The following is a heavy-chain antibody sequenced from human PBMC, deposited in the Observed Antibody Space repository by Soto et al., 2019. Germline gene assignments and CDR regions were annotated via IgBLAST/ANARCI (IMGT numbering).Heavy chain of an antibody. CDR3: ARFHDFWSGYYRAPDAFDI. V-gene: IGHV3-11*01. J-gene: IGHJ3*02. CDR2: ISSSGSTI. CDR1: GFTFSDYY. D-gene: IGHD3-3*01. Sequence: QVQLVESGGGLVKPGGSLRLSCAASGFTFSDYYMSWIRQAPGKGLEWVSYISSSGSTIYYADSVKGRFTISRDNAKNSLYLQMNSLRAEDTAVYYCARFHDFWSGYYRAPDAFDIWGQGTMVTGSS.